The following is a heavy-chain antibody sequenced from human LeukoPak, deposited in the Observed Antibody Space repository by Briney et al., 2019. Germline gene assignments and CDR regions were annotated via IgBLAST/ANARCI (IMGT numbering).Heavy chain of an antibody. J-gene: IGHJ4*02. CDR2: INHSGGT. CDR3: AQVSSGLGPLRGY. D-gene: IGHD1-26*01. V-gene: IGHV4-34*01. Sequence: PSETLSLTCAVYGGSFSGYYWHWIRQPPGKGLEWIGEINHSGGTKYNPSLKSRVTISVDTSKTQFSLKLSSVTAADTAVYYCAQVSSGLGPLRGYWGQGTLVTVSS. CDR1: GGSFSGYY.